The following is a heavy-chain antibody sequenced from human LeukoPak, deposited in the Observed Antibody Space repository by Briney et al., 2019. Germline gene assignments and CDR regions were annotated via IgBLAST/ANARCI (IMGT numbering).Heavy chain of an antibody. D-gene: IGHD3-22*01. V-gene: IGHV3-15*01. CDR3: TTPCVRSVYYFDSSGWGG. J-gene: IGHJ4*02. CDR1: GFIFSNAW. Sequence: GRSLRLSCAASGFIFSNAWMGWVRQAPGEWLEWVGRIKRKTDGRTINYGAPVKGKFTISRDNSKNKLYLKMNSRKTEDTAVYYCTTPCVRSVYYFDSSGWGGWGQGTLVTVSS. CDR2: IKRKTDGRTI.